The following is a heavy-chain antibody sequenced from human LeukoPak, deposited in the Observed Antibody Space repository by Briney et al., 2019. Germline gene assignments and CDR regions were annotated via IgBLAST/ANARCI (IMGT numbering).Heavy chain of an antibody. CDR2: INHSGST. CDR1: SGAISTSHW. D-gene: IGHD4-17*01. V-gene: IGHV4-4*02. CDR3: ARGLTTVTTFNWFDP. J-gene: IGHJ5*02. Sequence: SGTLSLTCTVSSGAISTSHWLSWVRQPPGKGLEWIGEINHSGSTNYNPSLKSRVTISVDTSKNQFSLKLSSVTAADTAVYSCARGLTTVTTFNWFDPWGQGTLVAVSS.